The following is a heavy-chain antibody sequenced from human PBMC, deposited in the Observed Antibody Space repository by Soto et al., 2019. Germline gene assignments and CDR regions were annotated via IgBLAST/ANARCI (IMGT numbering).Heavy chain of an antibody. CDR3: AKDGKWLDVYLES. V-gene: IGHV3-23*01. Sequence: GESLKISCTASGFTFSNSAMTWVRQAPGKGLEWVSIISASGRSTYHAASVKGRFTISRDNSKDTLYLQMTRLRAEDTATYYCAKDGKWLDVYLESWGQGTQVTVSS. CDR2: ISASGRST. D-gene: IGHD6-19*01. CDR1: GFTFSNSA. J-gene: IGHJ4*02.